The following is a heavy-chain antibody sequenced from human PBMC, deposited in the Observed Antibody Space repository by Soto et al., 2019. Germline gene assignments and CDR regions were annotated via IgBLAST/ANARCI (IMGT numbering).Heavy chain of an antibody. CDR1: GFTFGDYA. J-gene: IGHJ3*02. CDR2: IRSKAYGGTT. Sequence: GGSLRLSCTASGFTFGDYAMSWVRQAPGKGLEWVGFIRSKAYGGTTEYAASVKGRFTISRDDSKSIAYLQMNSLKTEDTAVYYGTRENSRLPGIAAAGTGKNDAFDIWGQGTMVTVSS. V-gene: IGHV3-49*04. D-gene: IGHD6-13*01. CDR3: TRENSRLPGIAAAGTGKNDAFDI.